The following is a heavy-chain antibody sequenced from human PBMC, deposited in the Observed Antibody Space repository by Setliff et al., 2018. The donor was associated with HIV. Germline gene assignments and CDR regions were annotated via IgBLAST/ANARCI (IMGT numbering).Heavy chain of an antibody. CDR1: GYTLTELS. CDR2: FDPEDGEI. D-gene: IGHD2-15*01. Sequence: ASVKVSCKVSGYTLTELSMHWVRQAPGKGLVWMGGFDPEDGEIIYAQKFQGRVTMIEDTFTDTAYMELSSLRSEDTAVYYCAAVRLSHLGYCRSATCYPDYWGQGTLVTVSS. J-gene: IGHJ4*02. V-gene: IGHV1-24*01. CDR3: AAVRLSHLGYCRSATCYPDY.